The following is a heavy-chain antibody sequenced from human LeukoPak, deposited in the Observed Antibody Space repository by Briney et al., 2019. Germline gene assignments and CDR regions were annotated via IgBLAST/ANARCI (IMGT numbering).Heavy chain of an antibody. V-gene: IGHV3-74*01. CDR1: GFTFSSYX. CDR3: AREGRQLWLKEHYYMDV. D-gene: IGHD5-18*01. CDR2: XXXDGXXX. Sequence: PGGSLRLSCAASGFTFSSYXMXXXRQAPXXXXXXXXXXXXDGXXXXXAXSVXGXXXXXXXNAKNTLYLQMNSLRAEDXAXYYCAREGRQLWLKEHYYMDVWGKGTTVTVSS. J-gene: IGHJ6*03.